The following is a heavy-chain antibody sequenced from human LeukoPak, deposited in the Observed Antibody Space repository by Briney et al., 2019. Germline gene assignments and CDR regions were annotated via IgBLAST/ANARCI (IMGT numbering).Heavy chain of an antibody. Sequence: GGSLRLSCGASGFTFSYHWMHWVRQVPGKGLEWVSAISGSGGSTYYADSVKGRFTISRDNSKNTLYLQMNSLRAEDTAVYYCVLPEGVAALDYWGQGTLVTVSS. V-gene: IGHV3-23*01. J-gene: IGHJ4*02. CDR3: VLPEGVAALDY. CDR1: GFTFSYHW. D-gene: IGHD6-19*01. CDR2: ISGSGGST.